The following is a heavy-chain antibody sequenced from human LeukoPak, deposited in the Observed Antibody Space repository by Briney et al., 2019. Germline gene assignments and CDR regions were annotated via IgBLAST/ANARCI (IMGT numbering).Heavy chain of an antibody. J-gene: IGHJ3*02. Sequence: ASVKVSCKASGGTFSSYAISWVRQAPGQGLEWMGGIIPIFGTANYAQKFQGRVTIITDESTSTAYMELSSLRSEDTAVYYCAREVGATGNAFDIWGQGTMVTVSS. CDR2: IIPIFGTA. CDR3: AREVGATGNAFDI. CDR1: GGTFSSYA. D-gene: IGHD1-26*01. V-gene: IGHV1-69*05.